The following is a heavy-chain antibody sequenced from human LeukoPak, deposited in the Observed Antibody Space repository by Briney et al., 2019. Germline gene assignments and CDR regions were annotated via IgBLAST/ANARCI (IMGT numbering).Heavy chain of an antibody. V-gene: IGHV3-23*01. CDR2: ISDSGGST. D-gene: IGHD2-15*01. CDR1: GFTVSSNY. CDR3: AKKNDIDDYEYYFDY. J-gene: IGHJ4*02. Sequence: GGSLRLSCAASGFTVSSNYMSWVRQAPGKGLEWVSGISDSGGSTFYTDSVRGRFTISRDNSKNTLYLQMNRLRAEDTALYYCAKKNDIDDYEYYFDYWGQGTQVTVSS.